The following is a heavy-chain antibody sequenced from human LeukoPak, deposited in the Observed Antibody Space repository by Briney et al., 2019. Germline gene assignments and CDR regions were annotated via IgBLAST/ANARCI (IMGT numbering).Heavy chain of an antibody. J-gene: IGHJ6*02. CDR2: LSYDGSGR. V-gene: IGHV3-30*18. CDR3: AKKGSDGMDV. CDR1: GFTFSSYA. D-gene: IGHD1-26*01. Sequence: GGSLRLSCAASGFTFSSYAKHWVRQAPGKGLEWVAVLSYDGSGRYFADSVQGRFTISRDNSKNTLYLQMNSLRPEDTAVYYCAKKGSDGMDVWGQGTTVTVSS.